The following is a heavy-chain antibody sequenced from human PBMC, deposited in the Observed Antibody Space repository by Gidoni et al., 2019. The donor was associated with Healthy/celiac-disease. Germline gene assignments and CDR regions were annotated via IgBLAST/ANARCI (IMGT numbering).Heavy chain of an antibody. Sequence: EVQLVESGGGLVQPGGSLRLSCAASGFTFSSYAMSWVRQAPGKGLEWVSAISGSGGSTYYADSVKGRFTISRDNSKNTLYLQMNSLRAEDTAVYYCAKEGLGYSYGYSGAFDIWGQGTMVTVSS. D-gene: IGHD5-18*01. V-gene: IGHV3-23*04. CDR1: GFTFSSYA. J-gene: IGHJ3*02. CDR3: AKEGLGYSYGYSGAFDI. CDR2: ISGSGGST.